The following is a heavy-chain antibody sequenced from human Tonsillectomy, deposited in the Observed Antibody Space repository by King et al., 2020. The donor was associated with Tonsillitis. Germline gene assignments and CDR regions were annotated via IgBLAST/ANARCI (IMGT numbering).Heavy chain of an antibody. V-gene: IGHV4-34*01. D-gene: IGHD4-17*01. CDR1: GGSFSGYC. CDR3: ARGRYGDYVKYYFDY. CDR2: INHSGST. Sequence: VQLPQWGAGLLKPSETLSLNCAVYGGSFSGYCWSWIRQPPGKGLEWIGEINHSGSTNYNPSLKSRVTISVDTSKNQFSLKLSSVTAADTAVYYCARGRYGDYVKYYFDYWGQGTLVTVSS. J-gene: IGHJ4*02.